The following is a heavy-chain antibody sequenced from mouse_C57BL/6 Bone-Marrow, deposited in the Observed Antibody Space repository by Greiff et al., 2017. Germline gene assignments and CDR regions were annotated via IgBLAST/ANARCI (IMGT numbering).Heavy chain of an antibody. CDR1: GFTFSSYG. V-gene: IGHV5-6*01. J-gene: IGHJ2*01. CDR2: ISSGGSYT. Sequence: EVKLMESGGDLVKPGGSLKLSCAASGFTFSSYGMSWVRQTPDKRLEWVANISSGGSYTYYPDSVKGRFTISRDNAKNTLYLQMSSLKSEDTAMYYCARHGGGDYWGQGTTLTVSS. CDR3: ARHGGGDY.